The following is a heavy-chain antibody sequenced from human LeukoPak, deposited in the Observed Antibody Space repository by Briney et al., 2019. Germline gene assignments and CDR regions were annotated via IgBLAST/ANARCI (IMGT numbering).Heavy chain of an antibody. V-gene: IGHV1-24*01. CDR1: GYTLTELS. J-gene: IGHJ4*02. D-gene: IGHD3-22*01. CDR3: ATSYDSTGYYYVGFDY. CDR2: FDPEDGET. Sequence: ASVKVSCKVSGYTLTELSMHWVRQAPGKGLEWMGGFDPEDGETIYAQKFQGRVTMTEDTSTGTAYMELSSLRSEDTAVYYCATSYDSTGYYYVGFDYWGQGTLVTVCS.